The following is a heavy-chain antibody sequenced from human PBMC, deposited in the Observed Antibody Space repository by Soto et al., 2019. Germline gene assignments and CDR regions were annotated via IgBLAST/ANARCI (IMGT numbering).Heavy chain of an antibody. Sequence: KGQMWVSSINSDGSSTSYADSVKGRFTISRDNAKNTLYLQMNSLRAEDKAWYYRARVFFFQAEDGIRDTVPVSAFLLNRSSDL. CDR3: ARVFFFQAEDGIRDTVPVSAFLLNRSSDL. J-gene: IGHJ2*01. CDR2: INSDGSST. D-gene: IGHD2-15*01. V-gene: IGHV3-74*01.